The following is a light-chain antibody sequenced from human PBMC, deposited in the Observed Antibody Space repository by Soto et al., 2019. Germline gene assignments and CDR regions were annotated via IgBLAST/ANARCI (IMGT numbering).Light chain of an antibody. CDR3: HQSYSTLPT. V-gene: IGKV1-39*01. J-gene: IGKJ5*01. CDR2: AAS. Sequence: DIQMTQSPSSLSASVGDRVTITCRASQSISSYLNWYQQKPGKAPKLLIYAASSLQSGVPSRFSGSGSGTDFTLTISCLQPEDFATYYCHQSYSTLPTFGQGTRLEIK. CDR1: QSISSY.